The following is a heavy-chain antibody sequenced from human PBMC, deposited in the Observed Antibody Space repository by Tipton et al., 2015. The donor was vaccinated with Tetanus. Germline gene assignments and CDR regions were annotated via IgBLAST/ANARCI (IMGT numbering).Heavy chain of an antibody. Sequence: SLRLSCAASGFTFSDYYMSWIRQAPGKGLEWISYISGVGNIMNYADSVKGRFTISRDNAKNSLYLQMNSLRAEDTALYYCAKDNGPVVPAAMRYGMDVWGQGTTVTVSS. CDR3: AKDNGPVVPAAMRYGMDV. J-gene: IGHJ6*02. CDR1: GFTFSDYY. D-gene: IGHD2-2*01. CDR2: ISGVGNIM. V-gene: IGHV3-11*01.